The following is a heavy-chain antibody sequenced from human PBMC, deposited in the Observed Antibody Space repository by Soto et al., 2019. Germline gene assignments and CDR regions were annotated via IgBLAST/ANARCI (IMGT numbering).Heavy chain of an antibody. CDR2: ITAGNGNT. CDR3: ARSIVVVTAADY. V-gene: IGHV1-3*01. J-gene: IGHJ4*02. D-gene: IGHD2-21*02. CDR1: GYTFTSYA. Sequence: QVQLVQSGAEVKKPGASVKVSCKASGYTFTSYAMHWVRQAPGQRLEWMGWITAGNGNTKNSQKFQGRVTVTGDTCASTAYMELSILRSEATAAYYCARSIVVVTAADYWGQGTLVTVSS.